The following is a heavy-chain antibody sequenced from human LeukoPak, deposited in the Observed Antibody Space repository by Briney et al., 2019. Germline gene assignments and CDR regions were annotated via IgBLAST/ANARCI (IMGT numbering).Heavy chain of an antibody. V-gene: IGHV3-48*03. CDR2: ISRTGNSI. Sequence: QCGGSVRLSCAASGFTLSSYEMNWDRLAPGKRLEWISYISRTGNSIYYADSVKGRFTISRDSAKNSLYLQMNSLRAEDTAVYYCARGPYSSNWYVDYWGQETMATVAS. J-gene: IGHJ4*02. CDR1: GFTLSSYE. D-gene: IGHD6-13*01. CDR3: ARGPYSSNWYVDY.